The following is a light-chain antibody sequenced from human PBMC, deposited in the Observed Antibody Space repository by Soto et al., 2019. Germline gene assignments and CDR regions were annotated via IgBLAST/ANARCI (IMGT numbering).Light chain of an antibody. CDR2: GAS. CDR3: QQYNDWPWT. Sequence: EIVMTQSPATLSVSPGERSTLSCRASQSVGSNLAWYQQKPGQAPRLPIYGASTRATDIPARFSGSGSGTAFALTISSLQSEDFPVYHCQQYNDWPWTCGQGTKVEIK. V-gene: IGKV3-15*01. CDR1: QSVGSN. J-gene: IGKJ1*01.